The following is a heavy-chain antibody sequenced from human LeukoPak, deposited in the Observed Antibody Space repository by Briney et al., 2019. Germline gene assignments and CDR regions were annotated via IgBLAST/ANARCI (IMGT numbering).Heavy chain of an antibody. CDR2: IRSKANSYAT. J-gene: IGHJ4*02. V-gene: IGHV3-73*01. CDR1: RFTFSGSA. D-gene: IGHD3-3*01. Sequence: PGGSLRLSCAASRFTFSGSAMHWVRQASGKGLEWVGRIRSKANSYATAYAAWVKGRFTISRDYSKNTAYLQMNSLKTEDTAVYYCTVTYYDFWSGYYPLDYWGQGTLVTVSS. CDR3: TVTYYDFWSGYYPLDY.